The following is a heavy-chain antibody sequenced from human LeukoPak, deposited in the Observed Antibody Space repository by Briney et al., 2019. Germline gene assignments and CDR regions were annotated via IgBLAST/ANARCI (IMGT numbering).Heavy chain of an antibody. Sequence: ASVKVSCKASGYTFTSYAMHWVRQAPGQRLEWMGWINAGNGNTKYSQKFQGRVTITRDTSASTAYMELSSLRSEDTAVYYCARDRGAVAGTSWFDLWGQGTLVTVSS. V-gene: IGHV1-3*01. J-gene: IGHJ5*02. CDR2: INAGNGNT. CDR1: GYTFTSYA. CDR3: ARDRGAVAGTSWFDL. D-gene: IGHD6-19*01.